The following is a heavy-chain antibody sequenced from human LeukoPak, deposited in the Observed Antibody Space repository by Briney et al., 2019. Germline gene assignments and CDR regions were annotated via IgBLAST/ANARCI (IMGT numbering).Heavy chain of an antibody. J-gene: IGHJ5*02. V-gene: IGHV3-21*01. Sequence: SVKGRFTTSRDNAKSSLYLHMNSLRAEDTAVYYCARKNGKNWFDPWGQGTLVTVSS. CDR3: ARKNGKNWFDP.